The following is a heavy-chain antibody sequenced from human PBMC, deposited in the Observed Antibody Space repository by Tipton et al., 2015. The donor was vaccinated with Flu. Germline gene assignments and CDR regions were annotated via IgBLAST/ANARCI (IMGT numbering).Heavy chain of an antibody. CDR1: GGSISSGSYY. J-gene: IGHJ4*02. CDR2: IYTSGST. Sequence: TLSLTCTVSGGSISSGSYYWCWIRQPAGKGLEWIGRIYTSGSTNYNPSLKSRVTISVDTSKNQFSLKLSTVTAADTAVYYCARLSGGYALDYWGQGTLVTVS. CDR3: ARLSGGYALDY. V-gene: IGHV4-61*02. D-gene: IGHD1-26*01.